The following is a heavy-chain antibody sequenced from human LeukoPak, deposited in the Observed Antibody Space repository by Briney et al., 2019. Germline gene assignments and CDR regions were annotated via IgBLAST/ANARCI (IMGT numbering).Heavy chain of an antibody. CDR3: AKDIVATIAEYYFDY. J-gene: IGHJ4*02. CDR2: ISDSGSSI. D-gene: IGHD5-12*01. Sequence: GGSLRLSCGASGFTFGSHAMSWVRQAPGKGLEWVSAISDSGSSIYYADSVKGRFTISRDNSKNTLYLQMNSLRAEDTAVYYCAKDIVATIAEYYFDYWGQGTLVTVSS. V-gene: IGHV3-23*01. CDR1: GFTFGSHA.